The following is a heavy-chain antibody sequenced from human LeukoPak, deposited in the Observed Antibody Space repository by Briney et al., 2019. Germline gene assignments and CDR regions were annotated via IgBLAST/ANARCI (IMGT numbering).Heavy chain of an antibody. V-gene: IGHV4-38-2*01. CDR3: ARLGGGCSSTSCYGWFDP. CDR1: RYSISSGYY. D-gene: IGHD2-2*01. CDR2: IYHSGST. J-gene: IGHJ5*02. Sequence: SETLSLTCAVSRYSISSGYYWGRIRQPPGKGLEWIGSIYHSGSTYYNPSLKSRVTISVDTSKNQFSLKLSSVTAADTAVYYCARLGGGCSSTSCYGWFDPWGQGTLVTVSS.